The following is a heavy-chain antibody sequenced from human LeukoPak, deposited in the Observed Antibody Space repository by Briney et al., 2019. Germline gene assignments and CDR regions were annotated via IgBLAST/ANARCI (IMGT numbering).Heavy chain of an antibody. Sequence: GGSLRLSCAASGFTFSGFSMNWVRQAPGKGLEWVSAISGSGGSTYYADSVKGRFTISRDNSKNTLYLQMNSLRAEDTAVYYCAKDRESAYGSGSYPPYFDYWGQGTLVTVSS. D-gene: IGHD3-10*01. CDR1: GFTFSGFS. J-gene: IGHJ4*02. CDR3: AKDRESAYGSGSYPPYFDY. CDR2: ISGSGGST. V-gene: IGHV3-23*01.